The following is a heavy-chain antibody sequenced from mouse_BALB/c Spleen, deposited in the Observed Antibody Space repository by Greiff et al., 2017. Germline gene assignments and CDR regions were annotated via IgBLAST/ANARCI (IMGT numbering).Heavy chain of an antibody. CDR1: GFAFSSYD. CDR2: ISSGGGST. V-gene: IGHV5-12-1*01. Sequence: EVKVVESGGGLVKPGGSLKLSCAASGFAFSSYDMSWVRQTPEKRLEWVAYISSGGGSTYYPDTVKGRFTISRDNAKNTLYLQMSSLKSEDTAMYYCARNYGSSFSYWYFDVWGAGTTVTVSS. J-gene: IGHJ1*01. D-gene: IGHD1-1*01. CDR3: ARNYGSSFSYWYFDV.